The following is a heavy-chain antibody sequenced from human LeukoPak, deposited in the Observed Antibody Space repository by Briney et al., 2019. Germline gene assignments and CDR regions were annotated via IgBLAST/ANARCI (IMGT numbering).Heavy chain of an antibody. Sequence: GESLKISCQGSGYSFISYWIGWVRQMPGKGLEWMGIIYPGDSDTRYSPSFQSQVTISADKSISTAYLQWSSLKASDTAMYYCARLGSCSGGSCYYLDYWGQGTLVTVSS. D-gene: IGHD2-15*01. CDR1: GYSFISYW. J-gene: IGHJ4*02. CDR2: IYPGDSDT. V-gene: IGHV5-51*01. CDR3: ARLGSCSGGSCYYLDY.